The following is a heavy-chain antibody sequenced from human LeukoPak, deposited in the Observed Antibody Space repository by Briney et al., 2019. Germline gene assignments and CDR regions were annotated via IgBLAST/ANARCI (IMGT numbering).Heavy chain of an antibody. Sequence: GGSLRLSCAASGFTFSSYSMNWVRQAPGKGLEWVSSISSSSSYIYYADSVKGRFTISRDNAKNSLYLQMNSLRAEDTAVYYCARDKPKSKGLFDYWGQGTLVTVSS. V-gene: IGHV3-21*01. CDR1: GFTFSSYS. CDR2: ISSSSSYI. CDR3: ARDKPKSKGLFDY. J-gene: IGHJ4*02.